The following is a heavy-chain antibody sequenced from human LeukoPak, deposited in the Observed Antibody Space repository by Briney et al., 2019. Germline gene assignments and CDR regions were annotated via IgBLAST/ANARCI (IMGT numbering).Heavy chain of an antibody. J-gene: IGHJ6*03. CDR2: INHSGST. CDR1: GGSFSGYY. Sequence: SETLSLTCAVYGGSFSGYYWSWIRQPPGKGLEWIGEINHSGSTNYNPSLKSRVTISVDTSKNQFSLKLSSMTAADTAVYYCAREGVVVQAVLPYYMDVWGKGTTVTVSS. V-gene: IGHV4-34*01. D-gene: IGHD2-2*01. CDR3: AREGVVVQAVLPYYMDV.